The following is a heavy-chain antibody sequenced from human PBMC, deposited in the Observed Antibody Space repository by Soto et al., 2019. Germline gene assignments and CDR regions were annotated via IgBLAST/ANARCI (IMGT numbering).Heavy chain of an antibody. D-gene: IGHD4-17*01. CDR2: IWHDGSNQ. Sequence: GGSLRLSCVAYGFTFRRYGIHWVRQAPGKGLEWVAVIWHDGSNQYYADSVKGRFTISRDNSKTTLYLQMNSLRAEDTAVYYCARDPKRWRYGMDVWGQGT. V-gene: IGHV3-33*01. CDR3: ARDPKRWRYGMDV. J-gene: IGHJ6*02. CDR1: GFTFRRYG.